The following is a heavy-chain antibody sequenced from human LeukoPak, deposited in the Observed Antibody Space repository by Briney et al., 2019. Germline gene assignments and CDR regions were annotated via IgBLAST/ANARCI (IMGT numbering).Heavy chain of an antibody. CDR2: ITSGDST. J-gene: IGHJ5*01. CDR1: GFTFSNYA. V-gene: IGHV3-23*01. Sequence: GGSLRLSCAASGFTFSNYAMSWVRQAPGKGLEWVSAITSGDSTYYADSVKGRFTISRDNSKNTLYLQMNSLRAEDTAVYHCARAYGSSWYDXXXQGTLVTVSS. D-gene: IGHD6-19*01. CDR3: ARAYGSSWYDX.